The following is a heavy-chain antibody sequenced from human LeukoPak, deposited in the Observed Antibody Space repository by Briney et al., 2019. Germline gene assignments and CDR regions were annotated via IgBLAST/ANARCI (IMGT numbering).Heavy chain of an antibody. CDR2: IPYSGST. CDR3: ARGYGDYVGYFDY. D-gene: IGHD4-17*01. Sequence: SETLSLTCTVSGGSISSDDCYWSWIRQPPGKGLEWIGYIPYSGSTYYNPSLKSRVTASADTSKNQFSLKLSSVTAADTAVYYCARGYGDYVGYFDYWGQGTLVTVSS. J-gene: IGHJ4*02. CDR1: GGSISSDDCY. V-gene: IGHV4-30-4*01.